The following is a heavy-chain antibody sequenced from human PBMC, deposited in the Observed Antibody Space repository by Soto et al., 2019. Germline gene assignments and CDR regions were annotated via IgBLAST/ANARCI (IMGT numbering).Heavy chain of an antibody. D-gene: IGHD3-16*02. CDR1: GFTFSSYW. Sequence: EVQLVESGGGLVQPGGSLRLSCAAYGFTFSSYWMHWVRQAPGKGLVWVSRINSDGSSTSYADSVKGRFTISRDNAKNTLYLQMNSLRAEDTAVYYCARVKVMITFGGVIVHDAFDIWGQGTMVTVSS. CDR2: INSDGSST. CDR3: ARVKVMITFGGVIVHDAFDI. V-gene: IGHV3-74*01. J-gene: IGHJ3*02.